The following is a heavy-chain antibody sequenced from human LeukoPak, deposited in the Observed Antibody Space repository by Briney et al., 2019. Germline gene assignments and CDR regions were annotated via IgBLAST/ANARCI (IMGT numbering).Heavy chain of an antibody. J-gene: IGHJ5*02. V-gene: IGHV1-24*01. CDR3: ATQELRYFDWLLRGWFDP. CDR2: FDPEDGET. CDR1: GYTLTELS. Sequence: GASVKVSCKVSGYTLTELSMHWVRQAPGKGLEWMGGFDPEDGETIYAQKFQGRVTMTEDTSTDTAYMELSSLRSEDTAVYYCATQELRYFDWLLRGWFDPWGQGTLVTVSS. D-gene: IGHD3-9*01.